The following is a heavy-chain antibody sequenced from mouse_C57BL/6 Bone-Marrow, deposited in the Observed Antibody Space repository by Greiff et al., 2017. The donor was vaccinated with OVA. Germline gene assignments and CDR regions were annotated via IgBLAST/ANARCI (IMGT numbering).Heavy chain of an antibody. J-gene: IGHJ2*01. D-gene: IGHD2-3*01. Sequence: EVQLQQSGPVLVKPGASVKMSCKASGYTFTDYYMNWVKQSHGKSLEWIGVINPYNGGTSYNQKFKGKATLTVDKSSSTAYMELNSLTSEDSAVYYCARGDYDGYYCYWGQGTTLTVSS. CDR3: ARGDYDGYYCY. V-gene: IGHV1-19*01. CDR2: INPYNGGT. CDR1: GYTFTDYY.